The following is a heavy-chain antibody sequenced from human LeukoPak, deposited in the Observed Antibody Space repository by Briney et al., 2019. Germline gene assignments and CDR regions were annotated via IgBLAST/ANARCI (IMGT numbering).Heavy chain of an antibody. CDR1: GGSISSSSYY. CDR2: IYYSGST. Sequence: SETLSLTCTVSGGSISSSSYYWGWIRQPPGKGLEWIGNIYYSGSTYYNPSLKSRVTISVDTSKNQFSLKLSSVTAADTAVYYCASLSSGWYKVDYWGQGTLVTASS. CDR3: ASLSSGWYKVDY. V-gene: IGHV4-39*01. J-gene: IGHJ4*02. D-gene: IGHD6-19*01.